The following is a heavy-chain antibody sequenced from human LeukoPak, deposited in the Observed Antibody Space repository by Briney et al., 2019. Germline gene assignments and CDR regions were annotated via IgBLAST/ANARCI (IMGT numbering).Heavy chain of an antibody. CDR2: IIPIFGTA. D-gene: IGHD6-19*01. Sequence: GASVKVSCKASGGTFSSYAISWVRQAPGQGLEWMGGIIPIFGTANYAQKFQGRVTITADESTSTAYMELSSLRSEDTAVYYCARGPIAVAGIGAFGIWGQGTMVTVSS. J-gene: IGHJ3*02. CDR1: GGTFSSYA. CDR3: ARGPIAVAGIGAFGI. V-gene: IGHV1-69*13.